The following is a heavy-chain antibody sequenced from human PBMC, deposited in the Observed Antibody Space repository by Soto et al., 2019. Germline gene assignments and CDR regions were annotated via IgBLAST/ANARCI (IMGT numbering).Heavy chain of an antibody. D-gene: IGHD6-6*01. V-gene: IGHV3-33*01. CDR3: AREYSSSLDYYYYGMDV. J-gene: IGHJ6*02. CDR1: GFTFSSYG. Sequence: GGSLRLSCAASGFTFSSYGMHWVHQAPGKXLEWVAVIWYDGSNKYYANSVKGRSTISRDNSKNTLYLQMNSLRAEDTAVYYCAREYSSSLDYYYYGMDVWGQGTTVTVSS. CDR2: IWYDGSNK.